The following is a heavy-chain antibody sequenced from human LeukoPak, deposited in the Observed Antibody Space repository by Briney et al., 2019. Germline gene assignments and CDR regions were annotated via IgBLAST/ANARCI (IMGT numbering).Heavy chain of an antibody. Sequence: GGSLRLSCAASGFTFDDYAMHWVRQAPGKGLEWVSGISWNSGSIGYADSVKGRFTISRDNAKNSLYLQMNSLRAEDTALYYCAKAPGYCSGGSCFSGVYWYFDLWGRGTLVTVSS. D-gene: IGHD2-15*01. CDR1: GFTFDDYA. CDR2: ISWNSGSI. CDR3: AKAPGYCSGGSCFSGVYWYFDL. V-gene: IGHV3-9*01. J-gene: IGHJ2*01.